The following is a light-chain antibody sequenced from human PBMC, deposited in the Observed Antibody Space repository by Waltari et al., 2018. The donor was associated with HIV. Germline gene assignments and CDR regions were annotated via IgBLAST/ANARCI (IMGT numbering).Light chain of an antibody. CDR3: QQSNSVPFT. CDR2: AAS. Sequence: DIQMTQSPSSLSASPGDTITITCQTSQDIKTELNWYQQKPGTAPKLLVYAASGFQSGVPARISGSGSGTDFTLTINTLQPDDSATYFCQQSNSVPFTFGAGTKVDVK. V-gene: IGKV1-39*01. J-gene: IGKJ4*01. CDR1: QDIKTE.